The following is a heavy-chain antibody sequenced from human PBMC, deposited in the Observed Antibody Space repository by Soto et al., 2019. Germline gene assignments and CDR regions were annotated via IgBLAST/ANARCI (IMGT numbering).Heavy chain of an antibody. Sequence: GGSLRLSCAASGFTFSSYSMNWVRQAPGKGLEWVSSISSSSSYIYYADSVKGRFTISRDNAKNSLYLQMNSLRAEDTAVYYCARALGYCSSTSCEGMDFDYWGQGTLVTVSS. J-gene: IGHJ4*02. V-gene: IGHV3-21*01. CDR2: ISSSSSYI. D-gene: IGHD2-2*03. CDR3: ARALGYCSSTSCEGMDFDY. CDR1: GFTFSSYS.